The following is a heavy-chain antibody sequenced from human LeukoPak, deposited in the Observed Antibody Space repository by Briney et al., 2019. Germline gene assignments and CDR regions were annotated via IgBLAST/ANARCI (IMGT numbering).Heavy chain of an antibody. V-gene: IGHV3-7*01. J-gene: IGHJ4*02. CDR2: IKQDGSEK. D-gene: IGHD1-26*01. Sequence: QPGGSLRLSCAVSGFTFSSYWMSWVRQAPGKGLEWVANIKQDGSEKYYVDSVKGRFTISRDNAKNSLYLQMNSLRAEDTAVYYCARGYWQLGYWGQGTLVTASS. CDR1: GFTFSSYW. CDR3: ARGYWQLGY.